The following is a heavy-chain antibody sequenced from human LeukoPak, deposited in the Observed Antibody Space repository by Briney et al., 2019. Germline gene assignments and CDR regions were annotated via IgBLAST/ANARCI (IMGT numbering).Heavy chain of an antibody. CDR1: GYTFTSYG. Sequence: ASVKVSCKASGYTFTSYGISWVRQAPGQWLEWMGWINPNSGGTNYAQKFQGWVTMTRDTSISTAYMELSRLRSDDTAVYYCARGDYYDSSGYYWNWGQGTLVTVSS. J-gene: IGHJ4*02. CDR3: ARGDYYDSSGYYWN. V-gene: IGHV1-2*04. D-gene: IGHD3-22*01. CDR2: INPNSGGT.